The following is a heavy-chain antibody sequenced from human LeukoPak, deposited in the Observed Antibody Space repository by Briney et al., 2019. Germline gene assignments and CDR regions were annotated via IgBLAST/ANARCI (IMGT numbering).Heavy chain of an antibody. CDR2: IYYSGST. J-gene: IGHJ5*02. V-gene: IGHV4-31*03. CDR3: ARGEVTGTKTPRFDP. CDR1: GGSISSGGYY. Sequence: PSGTLSLTCTVSGGSISSGGYYWSWIRQHPGKGLEWIGYIYYSGSTYYNPSLKSRVTISVDTSKNQFSLKLSSVTAADTAVYYCARGEVTGTKTPRFDPWGQGTLVTVSS. D-gene: IGHD1-7*01.